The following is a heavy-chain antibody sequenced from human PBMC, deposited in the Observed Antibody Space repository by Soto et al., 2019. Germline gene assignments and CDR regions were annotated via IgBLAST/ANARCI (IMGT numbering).Heavy chain of an antibody. J-gene: IGHJ4*02. V-gene: IGHV1-18*01. D-gene: IGHD3-22*01. Sequence: ASVKVSCKSSGYSFTSYGSSWAQQTPGQGLEWMGWISAYNGNTNYAQKLQGRVTMTTDTSTSTAYMELRSLRSDDTAVYYCARDGASQYYYDSRGGDYWGQGTLVTVSS. CDR2: ISAYNGNT. CDR3: ARDGASQYYYDSRGGDY. CDR1: GYSFTSYG.